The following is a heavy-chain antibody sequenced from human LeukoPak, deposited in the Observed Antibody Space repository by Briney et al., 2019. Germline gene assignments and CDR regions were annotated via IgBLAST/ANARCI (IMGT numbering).Heavy chain of an antibody. Sequence: GRSLRLSCVASGFTFSSYVMHWVRQAPGKGLEWVALISYDENKKYYTESVKGRFTISRDNSKRTLYLHMSSLSAEDSAVYYCAKDSPPGYSSSWYVWGQGTLVTVSS. V-gene: IGHV3-30*18. J-gene: IGHJ4*02. CDR2: ISYDENKK. CDR3: AKDSPPGYSSSWYV. CDR1: GFTFSSYV. D-gene: IGHD6-13*01.